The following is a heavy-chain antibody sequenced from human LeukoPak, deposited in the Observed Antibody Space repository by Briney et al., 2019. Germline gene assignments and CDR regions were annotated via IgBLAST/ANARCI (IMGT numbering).Heavy chain of an antibody. CDR2: MHYSGIT. D-gene: IGHD4-11*01. J-gene: IGHJ5*02. Sequence: SETLSLTCTVSGGSIGNSIYYWAWIRQPPGEGLEWIGNMHYSGITNNNPSLKSRVTISVDTSKNQFSLNVKSVTAADTAVYYCARHCMVTTGACNWFDPWGQGTLVTVSS. CDR3: ARHCMVTTGACNWFDP. V-gene: IGHV4-39*01. CDR1: GGSIGNSIYY.